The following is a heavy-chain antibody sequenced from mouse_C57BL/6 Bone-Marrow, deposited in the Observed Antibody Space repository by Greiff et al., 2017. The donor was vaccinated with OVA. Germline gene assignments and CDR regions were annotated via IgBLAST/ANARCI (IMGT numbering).Heavy chain of an antibody. CDR3: ARIYYGYEMDY. D-gene: IGHD2-2*01. Sequence: EVQLQQSGPELVKPGASVKISCKASGYTFTDYYMNWVKQSPGKSLEWIGDINPNNGGTSYNQKFKGKATLTVDKSSSTAYMELRSLTSEDSAVYYCARIYYGYEMDYWGQGTSVTVSS. J-gene: IGHJ4*01. CDR2: INPNNGGT. CDR1: GYTFTDYY. V-gene: IGHV1-26*01.